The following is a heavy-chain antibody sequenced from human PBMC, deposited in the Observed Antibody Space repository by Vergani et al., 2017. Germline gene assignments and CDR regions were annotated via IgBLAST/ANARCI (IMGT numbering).Heavy chain of an antibody. D-gene: IGHD2-2*01. J-gene: IGHJ6*02. CDR2: ISSSGSTI. V-gene: IGHV3-11*04. CDR1: GFTFSDYY. CDR3: AIVPAARVYYYYYGMDV. Sequence: QVQLVESGGGLVKPGGSLRLSCAASGFTFSDYYMSWIRQAPGKGLEWVSYISSSGSTIYYAYSVKGRFTISRDNDKNSLYLQMNSLRVEDTAVYYCAIVPAARVYYYYYGMDVWGQGTTVTVSS.